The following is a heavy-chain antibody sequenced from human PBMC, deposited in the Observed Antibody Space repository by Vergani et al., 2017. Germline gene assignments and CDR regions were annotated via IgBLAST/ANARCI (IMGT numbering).Heavy chain of an antibody. D-gene: IGHD2-2*01. V-gene: IGHV1-2*06. CDR3: AGVIVGCSRTNCFADH. J-gene: IGHJ4*02. CDR1: GFTFTSYH. Sequence: QVQLVQSGAEVKKPGASVRVSCKASGFTFTSYHIHWVRQAPGQGLDWLGRIDPNSVDTRYSQRFQDRVTITRDTSINTAYMENTRLRPDDTAIYYCAGVIVGCSRTNCFADHWGRGALVAVSS. CDR2: IDPNSVDT.